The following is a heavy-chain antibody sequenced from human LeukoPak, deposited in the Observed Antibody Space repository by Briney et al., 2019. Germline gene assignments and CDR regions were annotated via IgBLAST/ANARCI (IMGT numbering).Heavy chain of an antibody. CDR3: AKHVGLIIVGALY. CDR1: AITFSSYA. Sequence: VGSLRLSCAASAITFSSYAMSWVRQAPGKGLEWVSAISGSGGSTYYADSVKGRFTISRDNSKNTLYLQMNRLRAEDTAIYYCAKHVGLIIVGALYWGQGTLVTVSS. J-gene: IGHJ4*02. CDR2: ISGSGGST. D-gene: IGHD3-22*01. V-gene: IGHV3-23*01.